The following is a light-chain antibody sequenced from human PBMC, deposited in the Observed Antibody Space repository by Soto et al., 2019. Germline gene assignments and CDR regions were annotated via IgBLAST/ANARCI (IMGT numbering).Light chain of an antibody. V-gene: IGKV1-39*01. J-gene: IGKJ2*01. CDR3: QQYKSYSPYT. CDR2: AAS. CDR1: QSISNY. Sequence: DIQMTQSPSSLSASVGDRVTITCRASQSISNYLNWYQQKPGKAPKLLIYAASSLQSGVPSRFSGSGAGTNFTLTISSLQPEDFTTYYCQQYKSYSPYTFGQGTKVDIK.